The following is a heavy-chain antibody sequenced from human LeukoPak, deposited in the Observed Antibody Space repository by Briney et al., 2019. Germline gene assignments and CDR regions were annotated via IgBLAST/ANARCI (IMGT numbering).Heavy chain of an antibody. Sequence: SETLSLTCTVSGGSISSSSYYWGWIRQPPGKGLEWIGSIYYSGSTYYNPSLKSRVTISVDTSKNQFSLKLSSVTAADTAVYYCARLYSSSPYSYYYYMDVWGKGTTVTVSS. CDR1: GGSISSSSYY. J-gene: IGHJ6*03. CDR3: ARLYSSSPYSYYYYMDV. CDR2: IYYSGST. V-gene: IGHV4-39*01. D-gene: IGHD6-6*01.